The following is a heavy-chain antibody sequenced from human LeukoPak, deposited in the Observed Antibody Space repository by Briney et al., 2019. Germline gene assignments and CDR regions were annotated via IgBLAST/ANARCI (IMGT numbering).Heavy chain of an antibody. CDR2: ISYDGSNK. J-gene: IGHJ4*02. D-gene: IGHD3-22*01. Sequence: PGRSLRLSCATSGFTFSSYAMHWVRQAPGKGLEWVAVISYDGSNKYYADSVKGRFTISRDNSKNTLYLHMNSLRAEDTAVYYCARDGFPYYYDSSGYSPHYWGQGTLVTVSS. CDR3: ARDGFPYYYDSSGYSPHY. CDR1: GFTFSSYA. V-gene: IGHV3-30-3*01.